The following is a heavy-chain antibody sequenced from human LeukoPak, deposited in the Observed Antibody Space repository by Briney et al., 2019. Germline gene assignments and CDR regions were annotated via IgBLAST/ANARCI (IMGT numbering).Heavy chain of an antibody. CDR1: GYSFTSYW. CDR3: ARHDNRHIVATPFDY. Sequence: GESLKISCQGSGYSFTSYWIGWVRQMPGKGLEWMGIIYPGDSDTRYSPSFQGQVTISADKSISTAYLQWSSLKASDTAMYYCARHDNRHIVATPFDYWGQGTLVTVSS. J-gene: IGHJ4*02. CDR2: IYPGDSDT. D-gene: IGHD5-12*01. V-gene: IGHV5-51*01.